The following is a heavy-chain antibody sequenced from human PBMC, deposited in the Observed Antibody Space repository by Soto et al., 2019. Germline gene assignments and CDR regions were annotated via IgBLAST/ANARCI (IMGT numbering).Heavy chain of an antibody. D-gene: IGHD2-2*01. CDR2: TNTNTGNP. CDR3: ARAPPGAYCSSTSCGYYGMDV. V-gene: IGHV7-4-1*01. Sequence: ASVKVSCKASGYTFTSYAMNWVRQAPGQGLEWMGWTNTNTGNPTYAQGFTGRFVFSLDTSVSTAYLQICSLKAEDTAVYYCARAPPGAYCSSTSCGYYGMDVWGQGTTVTVSS. CDR1: GYTFTSYA. J-gene: IGHJ6*02.